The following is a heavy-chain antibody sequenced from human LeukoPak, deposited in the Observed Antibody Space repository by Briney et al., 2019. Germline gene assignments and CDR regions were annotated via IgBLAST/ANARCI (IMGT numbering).Heavy chain of an antibody. V-gene: IGHV3-48*01. Sequence: GGSLRLSCAASGFTFSSYSMNWVRQAPGKGLEWVSYISSSSSTIYYADSVKGRFTISRGNAKNSLYLQMNSLRAEDTAVYYCARGDYYDSSGPFDIWGQGTMVTVSS. J-gene: IGHJ3*02. CDR1: GFTFSSYS. CDR3: ARGDYYDSSGPFDI. CDR2: ISSSSSTI. D-gene: IGHD3-22*01.